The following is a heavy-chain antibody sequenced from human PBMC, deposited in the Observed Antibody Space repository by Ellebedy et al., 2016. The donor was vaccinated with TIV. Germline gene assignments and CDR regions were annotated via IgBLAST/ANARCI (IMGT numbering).Heavy chain of an antibody. V-gene: IGHV3-30-3*01. CDR1: GFTFSTYV. J-gene: IGHJ4*02. CDR3: ARGGVKNSYAAADY. D-gene: IGHD2-2*01. CDR2: ISFDGSNK. Sequence: PGGSLRLSCAVSGFTFSTYVIHWVRQAPGKGLEWVALISFDGSNKYYADSVKGRFTISRDNSKSTLYLQMNSLRTEDTAVYYCARGGVKNSYAAADYWGQGTLVTVSS.